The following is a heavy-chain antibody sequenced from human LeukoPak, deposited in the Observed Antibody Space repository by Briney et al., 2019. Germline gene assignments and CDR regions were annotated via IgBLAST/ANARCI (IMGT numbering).Heavy chain of an antibody. D-gene: IGHD3-22*01. CDR2: IRYDGSNK. CDR1: GFTFSSYG. CDR3: AKATPAYDSSGYYYPYLDY. Sequence: GGSLRLSCAASGFTFSSYGMHWVRQAPGKGLEWVTFIRYDGSNKHYTDSVKGRFTISRDNSKNTLYLQLNSLRAEDTAVYYCAKATPAYDSSGYYYPYLDYWGRGTLVTVSS. V-gene: IGHV3-30*02. J-gene: IGHJ4*02.